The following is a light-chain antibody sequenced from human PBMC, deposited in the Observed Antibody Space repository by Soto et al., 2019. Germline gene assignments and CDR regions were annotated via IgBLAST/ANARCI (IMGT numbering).Light chain of an antibody. CDR2: DVS. CDR1: SSDVGGYKY. Sequence: QSALTQPASVSGSPGQSITISCTGTSSDVGGYKYVSWYQQHPAKAPKLMIYDVSNRPSGVSNRFSGYKSGNTASLTISGLQAEDEADYYCSSYTSSSTLEVFGTGTKVTVL. J-gene: IGLJ1*01. V-gene: IGLV2-14*01. CDR3: SSYTSSSTLEV.